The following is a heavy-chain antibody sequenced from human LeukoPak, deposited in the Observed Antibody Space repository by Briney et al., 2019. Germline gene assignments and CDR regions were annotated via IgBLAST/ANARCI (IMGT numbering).Heavy chain of an antibody. V-gene: IGHV4-39*01. Sequence: SETLSLTCTVSGGSISSSSYYWGWIRQPPGKGLEWIGSIYYSGSTYYNPSIKSRVTISVDTSKSQFSLKLSSVTAADTAVYYCARHAQGPIAADFDYWGQGTLVTVSS. J-gene: IGHJ4*02. CDR1: GGSISSSSYY. CDR2: IYYSGST. D-gene: IGHD6-13*01. CDR3: ARHAQGPIAADFDY.